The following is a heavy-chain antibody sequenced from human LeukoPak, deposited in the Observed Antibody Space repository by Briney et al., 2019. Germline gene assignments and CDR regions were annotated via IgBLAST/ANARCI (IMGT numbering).Heavy chain of an antibody. CDR1: GFIFDEYA. CDR2: ISWNSGTI. J-gene: IGHJ4*02. CDR3: AKALLGVLTPVAY. D-gene: IGHD3-10*01. Sequence: PGGSLRLSCAASGFIFDEYAMYWVRQAPGKGLEWVSGISWNSGTIDYADSVKGRFTVSRDNAKNSLYLQMNSLRAEDTAFYYCAKALLGVLTPVAYWGQETLVTVSS. V-gene: IGHV3-9*01.